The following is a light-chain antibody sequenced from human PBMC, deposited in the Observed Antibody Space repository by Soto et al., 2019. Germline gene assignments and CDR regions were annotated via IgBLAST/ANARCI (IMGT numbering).Light chain of an antibody. V-gene: IGLV2-23*02. J-gene: IGLJ1*01. CDR2: EVS. Sequence: QSALTQPASVSGAPGQSITISFTGTSGDVGTYNLVSWYQQHPRKAPKLMIYEVSQRPSGVSIRFSGSKSGNTASLTISGLQAEDEADYYCCSYAGSTSVFGTGTKVTVL. CDR3: CSYAGSTSV. CDR1: SGDVGTYNL.